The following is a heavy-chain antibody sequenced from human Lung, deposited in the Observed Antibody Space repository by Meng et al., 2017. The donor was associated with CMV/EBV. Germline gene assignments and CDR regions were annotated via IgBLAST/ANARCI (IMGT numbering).Heavy chain of an antibody. V-gene: IGHV4-4*02. CDR1: GGSISSNNW. CDR2: ISHSERT. CDR3: ARLVGVPAAIGWFDP. Sequence: LXXAVSGGSISSNNWWSWVRQSPGKGLEWIGEISHSERTNYNPSLQSRVTISVDKSKNQFSLNLSSMTAADTAVYYCARLVGVPAAIGWFDPWGQGXLVTVSS. J-gene: IGHJ5*02. D-gene: IGHD2-2*01.